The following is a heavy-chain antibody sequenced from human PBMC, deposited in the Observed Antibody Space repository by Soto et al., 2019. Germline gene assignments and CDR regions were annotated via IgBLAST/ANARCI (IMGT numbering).Heavy chain of an antibody. CDR3: AKGLSLCFAELSRRVGYYYYMVV. Sequence: QVQLQQWGAGLLKPSETLSLTCAVYGGSFSGYQWTWIRQTPGKGLEWIGEINDSGNINYNPSLKSRVTIFVDRAKQRISRTRRSVAAANPALYYCAKGLSLCFAELSRRVGYYYYMVVWVKGPSVTVSS. D-gene: IGHD3-10*01. J-gene: IGHJ6*03. CDR1: GGSFSGYQ. V-gene: IGHV4-34*01. CDR2: INDSGNI.